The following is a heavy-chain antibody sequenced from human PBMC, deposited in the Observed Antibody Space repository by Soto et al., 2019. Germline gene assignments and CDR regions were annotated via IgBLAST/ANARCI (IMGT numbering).Heavy chain of an antibody. Sequence: GESLKISCTGSGYTFTDYWIGWVRQLPGKGLEWMGIIYPGDSDTRYSPSFQGHVTITVDKSTSTAYLQWNTLKASDTAMYYCASHISNSRYYYYAMDVWGQGTTVTVSS. J-gene: IGHJ6*02. CDR2: IYPGDSDT. D-gene: IGHD4-4*01. CDR3: ASHISNSRYYYYAMDV. V-gene: IGHV5-51*01. CDR1: GYTFTDYW.